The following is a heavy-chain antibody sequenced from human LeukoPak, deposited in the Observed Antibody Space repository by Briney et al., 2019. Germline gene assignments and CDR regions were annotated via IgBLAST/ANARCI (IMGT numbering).Heavy chain of an antibody. CDR2: MNPNSGNT. CDR3: ARAEGELLIDY. V-gene: IGHV1-8*03. D-gene: IGHD1-26*01. CDR1: GYTFTSYD. J-gene: IGHJ4*02. Sequence: ASVTVSCKASGYTFTSYDINWVRPATGQGLEWMGWMNPNSGNTGYAQKFQGRVTITRNTSISTAYMELSSLRSEDTAVYYCARAEGELLIDYWGQGTLVTVSS.